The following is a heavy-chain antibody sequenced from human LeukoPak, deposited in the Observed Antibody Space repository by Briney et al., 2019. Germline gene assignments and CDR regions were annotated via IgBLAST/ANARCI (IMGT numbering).Heavy chain of an antibody. Sequence: VASVKVSCKTSGYTFTGYYLHWVRQAPGQGLEWMGWISAYNGNTNYAQKLQGRVTMTTDTSTSTAYMELRSLRSDDTAVYYCARMRRYCSSTSCQNFDYWGQGTLVTVSS. CDR1: GYTFTGYY. D-gene: IGHD2-2*01. V-gene: IGHV1-18*04. J-gene: IGHJ4*02. CDR3: ARMRRYCSSTSCQNFDY. CDR2: ISAYNGNT.